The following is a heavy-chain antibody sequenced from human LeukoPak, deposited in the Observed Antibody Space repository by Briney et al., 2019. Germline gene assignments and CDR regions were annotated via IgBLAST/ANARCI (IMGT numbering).Heavy chain of an antibody. D-gene: IGHD2/OR15-2a*01. CDR3: ATWAFYHGLDV. CDR2: ISADGGRT. V-gene: IGHV3-43*02. CDR1: GFTFGDYA. Sequence: GGSLRLSCAASGFTFGDYATHWDRQAPGKGLEWVSLISADGGRTYYADSVKGRFTISRDNRKNSLYLQMNSLRADDSALYYCATWAFYHGLDVWGQGSTVTVSS. J-gene: IGHJ6*02.